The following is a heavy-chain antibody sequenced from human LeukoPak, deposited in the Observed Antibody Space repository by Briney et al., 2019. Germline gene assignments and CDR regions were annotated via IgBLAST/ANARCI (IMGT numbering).Heavy chain of an antibody. CDR2: ISFDGSNK. CDR3: ARGQRAHVEWSNYMDV. Sequence: GRSLRLSCAASGFTFNSYAMHWVRQAPGKGLEWVAVISFDGSNKYYADSVKGRFTISRDNSKNTLYLQMNSLRTEDTAVYYCARGQRAHVEWSNYMDVWGKGTTVIVSS. D-gene: IGHD3-3*01. CDR1: GFTFNSYA. V-gene: IGHV3-30*04. J-gene: IGHJ6*03.